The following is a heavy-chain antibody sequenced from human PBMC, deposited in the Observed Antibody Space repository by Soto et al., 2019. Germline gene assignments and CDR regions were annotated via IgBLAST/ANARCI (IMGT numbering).Heavy chain of an antibody. CDR3: ARVRPENLLDP. V-gene: IGHV3-74*03. Sequence: EVQLVESGGGLVQPGGSLRLSCAASGFNFRTDWMHWVRQVPGKGLVWISGLNSYGSTTYADSVKGRFTISRDNAKNTLYLLMNSLRVDDTGLYYCARVRPENLLDPWGQGTLVTVSS. J-gene: IGHJ5*02. CDR2: LNSYGST. CDR1: GFNFRTDW.